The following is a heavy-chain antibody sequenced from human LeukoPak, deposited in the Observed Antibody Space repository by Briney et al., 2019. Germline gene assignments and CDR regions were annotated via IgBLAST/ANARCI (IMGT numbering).Heavy chain of an antibody. CDR2: PSGGST. J-gene: IGHJ3*02. Sequence: PSGGSTSYAQKFQGRVTMTRDTSTSTVYMELSSLRSEDTAVYYCATRTYYYDSSGYYDAFDIWGQGTMVTVSS. V-gene: IGHV1-46*01. D-gene: IGHD3-22*01. CDR3: ATRTYYYDSSGYYDAFDI.